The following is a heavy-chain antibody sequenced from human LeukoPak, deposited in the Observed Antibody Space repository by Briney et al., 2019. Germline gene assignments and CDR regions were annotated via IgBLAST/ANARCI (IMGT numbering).Heavy chain of an antibody. J-gene: IGHJ4*02. V-gene: IGHV3-30*02. CDR2: IRYDGSNK. D-gene: IGHD2-15*01. CDR1: GFTFSSYG. CDR3: ARDPALYCTGGSCREYYFDY. Sequence: PGGSLRLSCAASGFTFSSYGMHWVRQAPGKGLEWVAFIRYDGSNKYYADSVKGRFTVSRDNAKSTLYLQMNSLRGEDTAVYYCARDPALYCTGGSCREYYFDYWGQGALVTVSS.